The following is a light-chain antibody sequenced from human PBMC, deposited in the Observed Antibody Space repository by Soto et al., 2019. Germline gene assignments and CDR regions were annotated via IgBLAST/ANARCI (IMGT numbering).Light chain of an antibody. CDR2: GAS. Sequence: EILLTQSPGTLSLSPGERATLSCRASQSVGSKLAWYRQTPGQAPRLLIYGASTRATDTPARLSGSGAETDFTLTISRVEPADVALYYCQQYGSSFATFGQGTQVE. J-gene: IGKJ1*01. V-gene: IGKV3-20*01. CDR1: QSVGSK. CDR3: QQYGSSFAT.